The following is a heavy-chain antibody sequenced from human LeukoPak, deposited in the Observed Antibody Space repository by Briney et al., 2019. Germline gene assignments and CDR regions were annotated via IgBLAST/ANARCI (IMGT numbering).Heavy chain of an antibody. Sequence: VASVKVSCKVSGGIFGSYAINWVRQAPGQGLEWLGRITPIFDTPNYAQTFQGRVTISADKSTRTVYMELTSLRSEDTALYYCAKGSRLREAGSYRFWGQGTLVTVSS. CDR1: GGIFGSYA. CDR3: AKGSRLREAGSYRF. D-gene: IGHD3-16*02. J-gene: IGHJ4*02. V-gene: IGHV1-69*06. CDR2: ITPIFDTP.